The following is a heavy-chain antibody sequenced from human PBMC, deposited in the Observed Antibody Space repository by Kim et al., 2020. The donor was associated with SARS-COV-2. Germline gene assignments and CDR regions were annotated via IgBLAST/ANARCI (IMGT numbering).Heavy chain of an antibody. V-gene: IGHV3-11*06. CDR3: ARDIVVVPAAMSPRLNYYYYYGMDF. Sequence: GGSLRLSCAASGFTFSDYYMSWIRQAPGKGLEWVSYISSSSSYTNYADSVKGRFTISRDNAKNSLYLQMNSLRAEDTAVYYCARDIVVVPAAMSPRLNYYYYYGMDFWGQGTTVTVSS. J-gene: IGHJ6*02. CDR1: GFTFSDYY. D-gene: IGHD2-2*01. CDR2: ISSSSSYT.